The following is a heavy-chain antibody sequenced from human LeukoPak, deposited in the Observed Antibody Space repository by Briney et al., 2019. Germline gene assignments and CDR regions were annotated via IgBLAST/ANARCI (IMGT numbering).Heavy chain of an antibody. CDR2: IYYSGST. Sequence: SETLSLTCTVSGGSIISYYWSWIRQPPGKGLEWIGYIYYSGSTNYNPSLKSRVTISVDTSKNQFSLKLSSVTAADTAVYYCAREKDSSGYYSQEDAFDIWGQGTMVTVSS. CDR3: AREKDSSGYYSQEDAFDI. D-gene: IGHD3-22*01. CDR1: GGSIISYY. V-gene: IGHV4-59*01. J-gene: IGHJ3*02.